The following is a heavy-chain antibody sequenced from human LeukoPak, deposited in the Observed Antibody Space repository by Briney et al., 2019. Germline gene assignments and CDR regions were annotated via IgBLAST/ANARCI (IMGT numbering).Heavy chain of an antibody. V-gene: IGHV3-30-3*01. D-gene: IGHD4-23*01. CDR1: GFTFSSYA. CDR3: AKDLGSVVTPPSLDY. CDR2: ISYDGSNK. Sequence: PGRSLRLSCAASGFTFSSYAMHWVRQAPGKGLEWVAVISYDGSNKYYADSVKGRFTISRDNSKNTLYLQMNSLRAEDTAVYYCAKDLGSVVTPPSLDYWGQGTLVTVSS. J-gene: IGHJ4*02.